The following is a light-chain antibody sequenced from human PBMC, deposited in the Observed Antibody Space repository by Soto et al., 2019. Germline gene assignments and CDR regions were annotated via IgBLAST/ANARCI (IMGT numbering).Light chain of an antibody. V-gene: IGLV2-14*01. Sequence: QSALTQPASVSGSPGQSITISCTGTSRDIGTYDYVSWYQQHPGKAPKLMIYDVNNRPSGVSNRFSGSKSGNTASLTISGLQAEDEADYYCSSWTTGSTVVFGGGTKLTVL. CDR3: SSWTTGSTVV. J-gene: IGLJ2*01. CDR2: DVN. CDR1: SRDIGTYDY.